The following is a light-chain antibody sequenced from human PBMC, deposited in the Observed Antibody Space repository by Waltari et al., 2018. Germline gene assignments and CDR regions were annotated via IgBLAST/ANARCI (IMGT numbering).Light chain of an antibody. Sequence: EIVMTQTPLSLPITPGEPVSISCRSSQSLLDSDGKTYLHWYLQKPGQSPQLLIYGGSNRASGVPDRFSGSGSGTDFTLKVSRLEAEDVGLYYCVQAIVFPFTFGPGTKLDIK. CDR2: GGS. J-gene: IGKJ3*01. CDR1: QSLLDSDGKTY. CDR3: VQAIVFPFT. V-gene: IGKV2-40*01.